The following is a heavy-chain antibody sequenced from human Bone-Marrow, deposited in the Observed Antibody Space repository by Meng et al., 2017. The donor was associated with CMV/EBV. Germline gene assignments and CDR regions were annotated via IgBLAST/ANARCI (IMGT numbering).Heavy chain of an antibody. V-gene: IGHV3-7*01. CDR2: IKFDGGEI. CDR1: GFTFSSSW. Sequence: GESLKISCAASGFTFSSSWMSWVRQAPGKGLEWVANIKFDGGEIYYVDPVKGRFTISRDNAKNSLYLQMNGLRAEDTAVYYCARLTILKDDWFDPWGQGTLVTVSS. J-gene: IGHJ5*02. CDR3: ARLTILKDDWFDP. D-gene: IGHD3-3*01.